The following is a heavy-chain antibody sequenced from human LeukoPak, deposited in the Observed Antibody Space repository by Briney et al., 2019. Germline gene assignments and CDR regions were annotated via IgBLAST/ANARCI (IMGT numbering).Heavy chain of an antibody. Sequence: GGSLRLSCAASGFTFSSYAMSWVRQAPGKGLEWVSAISGSGGSTYYADSVKGRFTISRDNSKNTLYLQMNSLRAEDTAVYYCASRGIDYSNPFDYWGQGTLVTVSS. CDR3: ASRGIDYSNPFDY. D-gene: IGHD4-4*01. V-gene: IGHV3-23*01. CDR2: ISGSGGST. J-gene: IGHJ4*02. CDR1: GFTFSSYA.